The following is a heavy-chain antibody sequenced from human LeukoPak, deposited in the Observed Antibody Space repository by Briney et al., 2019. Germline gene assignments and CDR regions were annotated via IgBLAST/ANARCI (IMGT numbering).Heavy chain of an antibody. V-gene: IGHV3-9*01. CDR3: AREGYSSAWDY. D-gene: IGHD6-25*01. Sequence: GGSLRLSCAASGFTFSSYAMHWARQAPGKGLEWVSGISWNSGNIGYADSVRGRFTISRDNAKNSLYLQMNSLRAEDTAVYYCAREGYSSAWDYWGQGTLVTVSS. CDR2: ISWNSGNI. J-gene: IGHJ4*02. CDR1: GFTFSSYA.